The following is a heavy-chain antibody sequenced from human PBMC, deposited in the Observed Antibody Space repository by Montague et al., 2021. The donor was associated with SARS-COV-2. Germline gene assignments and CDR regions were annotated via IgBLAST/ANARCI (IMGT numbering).Heavy chain of an antibody. CDR3: AMGFGWGKVGWFDP. J-gene: IGHJ5*02. D-gene: IGHD3-10*01. Sequence: SETLSLTCTVYSASISTYYWSWIRQPPGKGLEWIGYIYYTGSSQYNPSLKSRVTISVDPSKNQFSLNVNSVTAADTAVYYCAMGFGWGKVGWFDPWGQGALVTVSS. CDR1: SASISTYY. CDR2: IYYTGSS. V-gene: IGHV4-59*13.